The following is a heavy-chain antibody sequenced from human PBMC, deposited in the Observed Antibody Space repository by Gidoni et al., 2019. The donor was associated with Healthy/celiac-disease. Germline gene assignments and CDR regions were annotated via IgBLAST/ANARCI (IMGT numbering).Heavy chain of an antibody. J-gene: IGHJ4*02. CDR3: AAAITHDYVWGNSFGGY. CDR2: IVVGSGNT. Sequence: QMQLVQSGPEVKKPGTSVKVYCKASGFTFTSSAVQWVRQARGQRLEWIGWIVVGSGNTNYAQKFQERVTITRDMSTSTAYMELSSLRSEDTAVYYCAAAITHDYVWGNSFGGYWGQGTLVTVSS. V-gene: IGHV1-58*01. CDR1: GFTFTSSA. D-gene: IGHD3-16*01.